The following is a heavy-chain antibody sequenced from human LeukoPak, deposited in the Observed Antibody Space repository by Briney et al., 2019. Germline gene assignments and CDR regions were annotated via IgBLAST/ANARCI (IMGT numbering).Heavy chain of an antibody. V-gene: IGHV3-33*01. Sequence: GESLRLSCAASGFTFSSYGMHWVRQAPGKGLEWVAVIWYDGSNKYYADSVKGRFTISRDNSKNTLYLQMNSLRAEDTAVYYCARDPTWGRRAAAGIDYWGQGTLVTVSS. CDR1: GFTFSSYG. CDR2: IWYDGSNK. J-gene: IGHJ4*02. D-gene: IGHD6-13*01. CDR3: ARDPTWGRRAAAGIDY.